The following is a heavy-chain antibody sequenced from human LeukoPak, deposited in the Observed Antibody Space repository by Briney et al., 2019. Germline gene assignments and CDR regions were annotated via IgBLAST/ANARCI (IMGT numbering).Heavy chain of an antibody. CDR3: ARDHRTYGDYPRTVYYHGMDV. Sequence: GKSLRLSCAASGFTFSSYSTHWVRQAPGKGLEWVAVISYDGSNKYYAGSVKGRFTISRDNSKNTLYLQMTSLRAEDTAVYYCARDHRTYGDYPRTVYYHGMDVWGQGTTVTVSS. V-gene: IGHV3-30-3*01. CDR2: ISYDGSNK. CDR1: GFTFSSYS. J-gene: IGHJ6*02. D-gene: IGHD4-17*01.